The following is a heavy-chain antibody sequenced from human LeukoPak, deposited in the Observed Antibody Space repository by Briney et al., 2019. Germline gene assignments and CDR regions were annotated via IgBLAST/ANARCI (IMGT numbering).Heavy chain of an antibody. D-gene: IGHD6-13*01. Sequence: HPGGSLRLSCAPSGFSVGDKYMAWVRQAPGKGLEWVSVIYSGTTTYYADSVKGRFTISRDNSKNTLYLQMNSLRAEDTAVYYCATSSSWTRFDYWGQGTLVTVSS. J-gene: IGHJ4*02. CDR2: IYSGTTT. CDR1: GFSVGDKY. CDR3: ATSSSWTRFDY. V-gene: IGHV3-53*05.